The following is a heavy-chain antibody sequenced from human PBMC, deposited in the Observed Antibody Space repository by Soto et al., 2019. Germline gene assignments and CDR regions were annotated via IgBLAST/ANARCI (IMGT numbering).Heavy chain of an antibody. V-gene: IGHV4-61*01. CDR1: GGSVSNASFY. J-gene: IGHJ2*01. CDR2: IFYTGVS. D-gene: IGHD3-22*01. CDR3: FRVVDSMLSADV. Sequence: QVQLQESGPGLVKPSETLSLTCSVSGGSVSNASFYCTWIRQAPGTGLEYIGYIFYTGVSNYNLYPSGRVTFPLDSSEKRLVQKLNSLSAADPAVYYCFRVVDSMLSADVWGRDTLVSVSS.